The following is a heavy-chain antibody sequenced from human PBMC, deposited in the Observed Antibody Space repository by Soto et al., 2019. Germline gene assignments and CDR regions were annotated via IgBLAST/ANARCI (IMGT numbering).Heavy chain of an antibody. Sequence: QVQLVESGGGVVQPGRSLRLSCAASGFTFSSYAMHWVREAPGKGLEWVAVISYDGSNKYYADSVKGRFTISRDNSKNPLYLQMNSLRAEDTAVYYCARDGLAFAPDYWGQGTLVTVSS. CDR1: GFTFSSYA. CDR2: ISYDGSNK. D-gene: IGHD3-16*01. J-gene: IGHJ4*02. CDR3: ARDGLAFAPDY. V-gene: IGHV3-30-3*01.